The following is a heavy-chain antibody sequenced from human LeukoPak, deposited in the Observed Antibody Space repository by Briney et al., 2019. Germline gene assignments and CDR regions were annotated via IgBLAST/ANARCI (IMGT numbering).Heavy chain of an antibody. V-gene: IGHV1-18*01. CDR1: GYTFTSYG. J-gene: IGHJ6*02. CDR2: ISAYNGNT. Sequence: ASVKVSCKASGYTFTSYGISWVRQAPGQGLEWMGWISAYNGNTNYAQKLQGRVTMTTDTSTSTAYMELRSLRSGDTAVYYCARDFPNLYDFWSGYYENGMDVWGQGITVTVSS. CDR3: ARDFPNLYDFWSGYYENGMDV. D-gene: IGHD3-3*01.